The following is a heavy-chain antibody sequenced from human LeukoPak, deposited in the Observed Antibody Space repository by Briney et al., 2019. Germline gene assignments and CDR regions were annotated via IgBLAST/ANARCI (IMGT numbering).Heavy chain of an antibody. CDR1: GGSISSSSYY. D-gene: IGHD4-23*01. J-gene: IGHJ4*02. CDR2: IYYSGST. Sequence: SETLSLTCTVSGGSISSSSYYWGWIRQPPGKGLEWIGSIYYSGSTYYNPSLNSRVTISVDTSKNQFSLKLSSVTAADTAVYYCARRSLDYGGNSYLMDYWGQGTLVTVSS. CDR3: ARRSLDYGGNSYLMDY. V-gene: IGHV4-39*01.